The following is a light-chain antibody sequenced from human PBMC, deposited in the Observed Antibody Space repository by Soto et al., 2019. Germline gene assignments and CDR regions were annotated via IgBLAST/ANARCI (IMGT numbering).Light chain of an antibody. V-gene: IGKV3-20*01. Sequence: EIMLTQSPGTLSLSPGERATLSCRASQSVSSSFLAWYQQKPGQAPRLLIYGASIRATGIPDRFSGSGSGTDFTLTISRLEPEDFAVYLCQHYGTSVWTFGQGTKVEIK. CDR2: GAS. J-gene: IGKJ1*01. CDR3: QHYGTSVWT. CDR1: QSVSSSF.